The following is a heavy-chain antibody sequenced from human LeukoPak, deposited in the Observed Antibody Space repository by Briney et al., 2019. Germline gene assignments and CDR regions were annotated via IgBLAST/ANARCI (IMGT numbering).Heavy chain of an antibody. Sequence: SQTLSLTCTVSGASLNSAGYYWTWIRQHPGKGLEWIGYIYYSGNTYYNPSLKNRLTISVDMSKNQFSLKLSSVTAADTAVFYCARGYSGSPYYFSMDVWGKGTTVTVSS. V-gene: IGHV4-31*03. CDR1: GASLNSAGYY. CDR3: ARGYSGSPYYFSMDV. D-gene: IGHD5-12*01. J-gene: IGHJ6*04. CDR2: IYYSGNT.